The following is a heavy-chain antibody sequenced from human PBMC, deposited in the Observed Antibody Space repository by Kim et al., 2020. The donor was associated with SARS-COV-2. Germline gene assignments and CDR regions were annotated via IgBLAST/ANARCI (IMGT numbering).Heavy chain of an antibody. D-gene: IGHD5-12*01. CDR2: ISGSGGNT. J-gene: IGHJ4*02. CDR3: AKGLYSGYDPFDY. CDR1: GFTFSSYA. V-gene: IGHV3-23*01. Sequence: GGSLRLSCAASGFTFSSYAMSWVRQAPGKGLEWVSAISGSGGNTYYADSVKGRFTISRDNSKNTLYLQMNSLRAEDTAIYYCAKGLYSGYDPFDYWGQGTLVTVSS.